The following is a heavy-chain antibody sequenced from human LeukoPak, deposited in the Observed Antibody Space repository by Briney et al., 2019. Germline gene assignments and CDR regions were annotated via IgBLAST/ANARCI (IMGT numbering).Heavy chain of an antibody. J-gene: IGHJ3*01. CDR2: ISGSGVSA. Sequence: GGSLRLSCAASGFAFDTYAINWVRQAPGKGLEWVSLISGSGVSADYSDSVRGRFSISRDNSKNTVYLQMNSLGGNDTAVYWCAKDLFGDWTALHVWGRGTVVTVSS. CDR1: GFAFDTYA. D-gene: IGHD3-10*02. V-gene: IGHV3-23*01. CDR3: AKDLFGDWTALHV.